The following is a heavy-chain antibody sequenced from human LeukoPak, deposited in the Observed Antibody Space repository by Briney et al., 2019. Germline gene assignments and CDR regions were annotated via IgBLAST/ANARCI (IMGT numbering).Heavy chain of an antibody. J-gene: IGHJ6*03. D-gene: IGHD6-13*01. Sequence: GGSLRLSCAASGFTFSSYAMNWVRQAPGKGLELVSSISSSSSYIYYADSVKGRFTISRDNAKNSLYLQMNSLRAEDTAVYYCARRGIAAAGTFYYYYMDVWGKGTTVTVSS. CDR1: GFTFSSYA. CDR2: ISSSSSYI. V-gene: IGHV3-21*01. CDR3: ARRGIAAAGTFYYYYMDV.